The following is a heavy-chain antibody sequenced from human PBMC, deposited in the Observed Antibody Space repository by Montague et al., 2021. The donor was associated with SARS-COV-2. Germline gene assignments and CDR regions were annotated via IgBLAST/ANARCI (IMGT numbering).Heavy chain of an antibody. Sequence: SETLSLTCTVSGGSISSSSYYWVWIRQPPGKGLKWIGCIYDSRGTYYNPSLKSRITISVYTSKNQFSLKLSSVAAADTAVYDCARQEYYYDSSGYGRMDWFGHWGQGTLVTVSS. CDR1: GGSISSSSYY. V-gene: IGHV4-39*01. D-gene: IGHD3-22*01. J-gene: IGHJ5*02. CDR3: ARQEYYYDSSGYGRMDWFGH. CDR2: IYDSRGT.